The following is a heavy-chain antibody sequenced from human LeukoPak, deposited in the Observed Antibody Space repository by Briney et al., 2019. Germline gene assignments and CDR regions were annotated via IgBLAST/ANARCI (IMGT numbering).Heavy chain of an antibody. Sequence: GGSLRLSCAASGFTFSSNYMSWVRQAPGKGLEWVSVIYSGGSTYYADSMKGRFTISRDNSKNTLYLQMNSLRAEDTAVYYCARDPPTRFDYWGQGTLVTVPS. CDR2: IYSGGST. CDR3: ARDPPTRFDY. J-gene: IGHJ4*02. CDR1: GFTFSSNY. V-gene: IGHV3-66*01.